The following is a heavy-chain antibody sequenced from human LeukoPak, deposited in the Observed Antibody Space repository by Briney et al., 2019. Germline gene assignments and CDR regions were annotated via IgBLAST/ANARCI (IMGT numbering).Heavy chain of an antibody. V-gene: IGHV3-48*04. CDR1: GFTFSSYT. CDR3: ARLTRYAGDP. Sequence: GGFLRLSCAASGFTFSSYTMNWVRQAPGKGLEWVSYISSSSSTIYYADSVKGRFTVSRDNAKNSLYLQMNSLRAEDTAVYYCARLTRYAGDPWGQGTLVIVSS. D-gene: IGHD3-9*01. CDR2: ISSSSSTI. J-gene: IGHJ5*02.